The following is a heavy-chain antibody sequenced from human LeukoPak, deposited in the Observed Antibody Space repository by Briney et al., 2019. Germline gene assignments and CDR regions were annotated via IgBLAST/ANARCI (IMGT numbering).Heavy chain of an antibody. D-gene: IGHD2-15*01. V-gene: IGHV3-7*03. J-gene: IGHJ4*02. CDR3: AKVGDCSGGSCYSFYFDY. CDR2: IKQDGSQK. CDR1: GFTLSTYW. Sequence: PGGSLRLSCAASGFTLSTYWMSWVRQAPGKGLEWVANIKQDGSQKYYVDSVKGRFTISRDNAKNSLYLQMNSLRAEDTAVYYCAKVGDCSGGSCYSFYFDYWGQGTLVTVSS.